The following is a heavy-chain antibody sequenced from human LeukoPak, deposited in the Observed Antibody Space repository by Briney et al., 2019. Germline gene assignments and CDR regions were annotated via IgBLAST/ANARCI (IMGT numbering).Heavy chain of an antibody. CDR2: ISAYNGNT. D-gene: IGHD4-17*01. Sequence: ASVNVSCKASGYTFTSYGISWVRQAPGQGLEWMGWISAYNGNTNYAQKFQGRVTMTRDTSISTAYMELSRLRSDDTAVYYCASGDVTVTNNFDLWGQGTLVTVSS. CDR3: ASGDVTVTNNFDL. J-gene: IGHJ4*02. V-gene: IGHV1-18*01. CDR1: GYTFTSYG.